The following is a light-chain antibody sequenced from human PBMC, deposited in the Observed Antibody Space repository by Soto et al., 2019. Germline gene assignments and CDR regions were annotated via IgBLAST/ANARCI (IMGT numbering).Light chain of an antibody. Sequence: EIVLTQSPGTLSLSPGERATLSCRASQSVSSSYLAWYQQKPGQAPRLLIYGASSRATGIPDRFSGCGSGTDFTLTISRLEPEDFALYYCQQYGSSLTWTFGQGTKVEIK. J-gene: IGKJ1*01. V-gene: IGKV3-20*01. CDR1: QSVSSSY. CDR2: GAS. CDR3: QQYGSSLTWT.